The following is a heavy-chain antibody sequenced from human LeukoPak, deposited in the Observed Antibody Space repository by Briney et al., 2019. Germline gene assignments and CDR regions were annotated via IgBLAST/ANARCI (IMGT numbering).Heavy chain of an antibody. V-gene: IGHV3-7*01. CDR3: ARDRDFWSGYYFDY. J-gene: IGHJ4*02. Sequence: GGALRLSCAASGFTLSVYTMNWVRQAPGKGLEWVANIKQDGSEKYYVDSVKGRFTISRDNAKNSLYLQMNSLRAEDTAVYYCARDRDFWSGYYFDYWGQGTLVTVSS. D-gene: IGHD3-3*01. CDR2: IKQDGSEK. CDR1: GFTLSVYT.